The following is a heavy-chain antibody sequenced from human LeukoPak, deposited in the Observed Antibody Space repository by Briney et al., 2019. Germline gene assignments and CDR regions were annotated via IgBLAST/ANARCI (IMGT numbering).Heavy chain of an antibody. V-gene: IGHV3-23*01. D-gene: IGHD2-8*01. Sequence: GGSLRLSCAASGFTFSSYAMTWVRQAPGKGLEWVAVITGGGDRTYYADSLKGRFTISRDNSKSTLYLQMNSLRAEDTAVYSCAKNFPQRSKAACYDYWGQGILVTVSS. CDR2: ITGGGDRT. CDR3: AKNFPQRSKAACYDY. J-gene: IGHJ4*02. CDR1: GFTFSSYA.